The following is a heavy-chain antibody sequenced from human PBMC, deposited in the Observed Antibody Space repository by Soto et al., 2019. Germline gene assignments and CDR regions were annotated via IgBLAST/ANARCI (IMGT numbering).Heavy chain of an antibody. CDR1: GDSVSSNSAA. V-gene: IGHV6-1*01. D-gene: IGHD2-2*01. J-gene: IGHJ5*02. CDR2: TYYRPKWYN. Sequence: SQTLSLTCAISGDSVSSNSAAWNWIRQSPSRGLEWLGRTYYRPKWYNDYAVSVKSRITINPDTSKNQFSLQLNSVTPEDTTVVYCARGGYCSGTGCENWFNPWGQETRVTVSS. CDR3: ARGGYCSGTGCENWFNP.